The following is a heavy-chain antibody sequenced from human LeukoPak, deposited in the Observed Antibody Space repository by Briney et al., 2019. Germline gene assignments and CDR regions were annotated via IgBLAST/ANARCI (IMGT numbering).Heavy chain of an antibody. CDR2: IWYDGSNN. V-gene: IGHV3-33*01. CDR3: ARGPYDFWSGYYLDY. J-gene: IGHJ4*02. D-gene: IGHD3-3*01. CDR1: GFTFSSYG. Sequence: PGESLRLSCAASGFTFSSYGMHWVRQAPGKGLEGVAVIWYDGSNNYYADSVKGRFTISRDNSKNTLYLQMNSLRAEDTAVYYCARGPYDFWSGYYLDYWGQGTLVTVSS.